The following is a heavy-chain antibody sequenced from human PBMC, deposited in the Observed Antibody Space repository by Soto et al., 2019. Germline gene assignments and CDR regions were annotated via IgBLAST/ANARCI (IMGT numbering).Heavy chain of an antibody. CDR2: IYRTGST. D-gene: IGHD3-10*01. CDR1: GGSISSGDYY. CDR3: ARGSYYGSGTDAFDI. V-gene: IGHV4-30-4*01. J-gene: IGHJ3*02. Sequence: QVQLQESGPGLVKPSQTLSLTCTVSGGSISSGDYYWSWIRQSPGKGLEWIGYIYRTGSTSYNPSLKSRVTTSRDTSKNQFSLKLSSVTAADTAVYYCARGSYYGSGTDAFDIWGQGTMVTVSS.